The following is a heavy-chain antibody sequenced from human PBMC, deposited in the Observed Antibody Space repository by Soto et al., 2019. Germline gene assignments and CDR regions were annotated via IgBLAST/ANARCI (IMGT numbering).Heavy chain of an antibody. CDR3: ANTAHGLFSPFEI. D-gene: IGHD3-10*02. J-gene: IGHJ3*02. CDR1: GFTFSSYA. CDR2: ISGSGGTT. Sequence: EVQLLESGGGLVQPGGSLRLSCAASGFTFSSYAMSWVRQAPGKGLEWVSAISGSGGTTYYADSVKGRFTFSRDNSKTTLYLQMNSLRAEDTALYYCANTAHGLFSPFEIWGQGTMVTVSS. V-gene: IGHV3-23*01.